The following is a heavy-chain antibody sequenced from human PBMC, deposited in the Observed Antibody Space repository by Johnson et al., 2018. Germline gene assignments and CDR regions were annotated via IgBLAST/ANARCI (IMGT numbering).Heavy chain of an antibody. V-gene: IGHV3-9*01. CDR3: AKDIRGRPDYYYYYDMDV. Sequence: VQLVESGGGLVQPGRSLRLSCAASGFTFDVYAMHWVRQVPGKGLEWVSGISWDSGNIAYADSVKGRFTISRDNAKNSLYLQMNSLRAEDTALYYCAKDIRGRPDYYYYYDMDVWGKGTTVTVSS. CDR1: GFTFDVYA. CDR2: ISWDSGNI. J-gene: IGHJ6*03.